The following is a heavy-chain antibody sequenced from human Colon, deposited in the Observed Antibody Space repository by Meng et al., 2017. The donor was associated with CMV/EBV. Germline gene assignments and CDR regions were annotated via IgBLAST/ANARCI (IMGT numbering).Heavy chain of an antibody. D-gene: IGHD5-12*01. V-gene: IGHV3-23*01. CDR1: GFTFSNYA. CDR2: IDGPTPNT. CDR3: TTWIVAHFDY. Sequence: RSCAASGFTFSNYALSWVRQAPGKGLEWVSHIDGPTPNTHYAESAKGRFAISRDNSQNTLYLHMNGLRAEDTAVYYCTTWIVAHFDYWGPGTLVTVSS. J-gene: IGHJ4*02.